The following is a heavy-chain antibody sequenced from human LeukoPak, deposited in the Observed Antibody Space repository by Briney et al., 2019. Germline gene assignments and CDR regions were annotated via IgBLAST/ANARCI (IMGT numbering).Heavy chain of an antibody. CDR1: GFTFSSYW. V-gene: IGHV3-74*01. Sequence: GGSLRLSCAASGFTFSSYWMHWVRQAPGKGLVWVSRINSDGSSTNYADSVKGRFTISRDGAKNTLYLQMNSLRAEDTAVYYCARGNWNAGFDIWGQGTMVTVSS. D-gene: IGHD1-1*01. CDR2: INSDGSST. J-gene: IGHJ3*02. CDR3: ARGNWNAGFDI.